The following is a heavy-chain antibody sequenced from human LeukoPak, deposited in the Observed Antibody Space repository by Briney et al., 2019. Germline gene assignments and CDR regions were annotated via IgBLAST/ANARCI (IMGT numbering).Heavy chain of an antibody. Sequence: GGSLRLSCAASGFTFSSYAMSWVRQAPGKGLEWVSAISGSGGSTYYADSVKGRFTISRDNSENTLYLQMNSLRAEDTAVYYCAKRRLVEPRASDYWGQGTLVTVSS. CDR3: AKRRLVEPRASDY. CDR1: GFTFSSYA. J-gene: IGHJ4*02. D-gene: IGHD6-19*01. V-gene: IGHV3-23*01. CDR2: ISGSGGST.